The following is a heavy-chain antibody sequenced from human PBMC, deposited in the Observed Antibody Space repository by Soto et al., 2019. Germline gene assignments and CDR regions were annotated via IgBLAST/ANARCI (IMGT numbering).Heavy chain of an antibody. Sequence: ASVKVSCKASGYTFTSYAMHWVRQAPGQRLEWMGWINAGNGNTKYSQKFQGRVTITRDTSASTAYMELSSLRSEDTAVYYCARVSSSWSGNYYYYGMDVWGQGTTVTVSS. CDR2: INAGNGNT. CDR3: ARVSSSWSGNYYYYGMDV. J-gene: IGHJ6*02. CDR1: GYTFTSYA. D-gene: IGHD6-13*01. V-gene: IGHV1-3*01.